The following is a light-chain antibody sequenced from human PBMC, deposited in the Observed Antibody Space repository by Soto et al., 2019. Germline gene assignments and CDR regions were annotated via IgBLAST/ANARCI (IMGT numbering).Light chain of an antibody. CDR2: KAS. Sequence: DIQMTQSPSTLSASVGDRVTITCRASQSISSWLAWYQQKPGKAPKLLIYKASSLESGVPSRFSSSGSGTEFSLIISSLQPDDFATYYCQQYNSYPLTFGGGNKVEIK. V-gene: IGKV1-5*03. CDR3: QQYNSYPLT. CDR1: QSISSW. J-gene: IGKJ4*01.